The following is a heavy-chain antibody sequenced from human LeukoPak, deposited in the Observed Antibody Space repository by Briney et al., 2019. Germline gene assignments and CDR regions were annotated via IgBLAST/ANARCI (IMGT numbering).Heavy chain of an antibody. V-gene: IGHV3-30*18. CDR3: AKEDYDSSGTYYFDY. Sequence: GGSLRLSCAASGFTFSTYCMHWVRQAPGKGLEWVAVISYDGSHKYYADSVKGRFTISRDSSKNTLYLQMTNLRGEDTAVYYCAKEDYDSSGTYYFDYWGQGTLVTVSS. CDR1: GFTFSTYC. CDR2: ISYDGSHK. J-gene: IGHJ4*02. D-gene: IGHD3-22*01.